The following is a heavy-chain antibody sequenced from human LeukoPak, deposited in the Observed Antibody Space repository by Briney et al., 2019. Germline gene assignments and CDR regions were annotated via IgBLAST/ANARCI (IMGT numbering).Heavy chain of an antibody. CDR2: ISDTGDST. CDR1: GFTISNYA. V-gene: IGHV3-23*01. CDR3: AKPSNWNYGDFDY. Sequence: GGSLRLSCAASGFTISNYAMNWVRQAPGKGLEWVSGISDTGDSTYYADSVKGRFTISRDNSKNTLYLQMNSLSAEDTAVYYCAKPSNWNYGDFDYWGQGTLVTVSP. J-gene: IGHJ4*02. D-gene: IGHD1-7*01.